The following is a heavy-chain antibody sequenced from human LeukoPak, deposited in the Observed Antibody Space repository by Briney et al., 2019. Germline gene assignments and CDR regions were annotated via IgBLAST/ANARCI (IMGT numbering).Heavy chain of an antibody. CDR1: GGSISSFY. V-gene: IGHV4-59*01. J-gene: IGHJ4*02. CDR2: AYGTRST. Sequence: PSETLSLTCTVSGGSISSFYWSWIRQSPEKGLEWIGYAYGTRSTNYNPSLKSRVTISLDTSKNQFSLKLSSVTAADTAVYYCARAPTTVVTPYYFDYWGQGTLVTVSS. D-gene: IGHD4-23*01. CDR3: ARAPTTVVTPYYFDY.